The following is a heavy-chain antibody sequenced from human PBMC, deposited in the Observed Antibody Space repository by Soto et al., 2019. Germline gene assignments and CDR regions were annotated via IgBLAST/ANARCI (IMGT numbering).Heavy chain of an antibody. CDR1: GFTFSSYA. Sequence: EVQLLESGGGLVQPGESLRLSCAASGFTFSSYAMSWVRQAPGKGLEWVSVISGSDDSTYYEDSVKGRFTISRDNSKNTLYLKMNSLRAEDTAVYYCAKRSSSSTFDYWGQGTLVTVSS. V-gene: IGHV3-23*01. J-gene: IGHJ4*02. D-gene: IGHD6-6*01. CDR3: AKRSSSSTFDY. CDR2: ISGSDDST.